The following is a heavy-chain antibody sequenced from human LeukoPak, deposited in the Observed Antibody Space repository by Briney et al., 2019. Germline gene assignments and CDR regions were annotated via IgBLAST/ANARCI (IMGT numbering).Heavy chain of an antibody. CDR3: TAYDIAAAGFDY. V-gene: IGHV4-59*01. J-gene: IGHJ4*02. CDR2: IYYSGST. Sequence: PSETLSLTCTVPGRCLSSYYWSWIRQPPGKGLEWIGYIYYSGSTNYNPSLKSRVTISVDTSKNQFSLKLSSVTAADSFVKHRTAYDIAAAGFDYWGQGTLVTVSS. D-gene: IGHD6-13*01. CDR1: GRCLSSYY.